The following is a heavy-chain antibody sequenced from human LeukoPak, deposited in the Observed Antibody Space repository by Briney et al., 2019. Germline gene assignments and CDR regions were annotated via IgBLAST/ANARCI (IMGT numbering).Heavy chain of an antibody. CDR2: ISGSTSYI. V-gene: IGHV3-21*01. Sequence: GGSLRLSCAASGFTFSSYEMNWVRQAPGKGLEWVSSISGSTSYIYYADSLKGRFTISRDNAKNSVYLQIDSLRAEDTAVYYCARGRIQLWYFDYWGQGTLVTVSS. J-gene: IGHJ4*02. CDR1: GFTFSSYE. CDR3: ARGRIQLWYFDY. D-gene: IGHD5-18*01.